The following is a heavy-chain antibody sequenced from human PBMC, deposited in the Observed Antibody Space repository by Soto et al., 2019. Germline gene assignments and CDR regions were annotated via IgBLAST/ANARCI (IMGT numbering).Heavy chain of an antibody. V-gene: IGHV4-31*03. D-gene: IGHD2-21*02. CDR1: GGSLSSGGYY. J-gene: IGHJ4*02. CDR3: ERASDCGGDCGSDY. CDR2: IYYSGST. Sequence: SETLSLTCTVSGGSLSSGGYYWSWIRQHPGKGLEWIGYIYYSGSTYYNPSLKSRVTISVDTSKNQFSLKLSSVTAADTAVYYCERASDCGGDCGSDYWGQGTLVTVSS.